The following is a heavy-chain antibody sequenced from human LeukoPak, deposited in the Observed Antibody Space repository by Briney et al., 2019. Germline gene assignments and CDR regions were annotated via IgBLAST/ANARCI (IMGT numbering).Heavy chain of an antibody. CDR3: ARESYRGGYYFDY. J-gene: IGHJ4*02. V-gene: IGHV3-48*03. D-gene: IGHD3-22*01. CDR1: RCPWSRYE. CDR2: ISSSGSTI. Sequence: WAAWRCPWSRYERKWVRQTKRKGLEWVSYISSSGSTIYYADSVKGRFTISRDNAKNSLYLQMNSLRAEDTAVYYCARESYRGGYYFDYWGQGTLVTVSS.